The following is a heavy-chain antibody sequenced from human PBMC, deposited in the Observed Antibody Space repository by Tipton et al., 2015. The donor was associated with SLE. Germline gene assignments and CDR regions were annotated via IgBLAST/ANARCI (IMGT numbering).Heavy chain of an antibody. Sequence: TLSLTCAVYGGSFSGYYWSWIRQPPGKGLEWIGEINHSGSTNYKPSLKSRVTISIDTSENQFSLKLTSVTAADTAVYYCARGGSGSYYHKVLWFFDLWGHGTLVTVSS. D-gene: IGHD1-26*01. CDR3: ARGGSGSYYHKVLWFFDL. CDR1: GGSFSGYY. V-gene: IGHV4-34*01. CDR2: INHSGST. J-gene: IGHJ2*01.